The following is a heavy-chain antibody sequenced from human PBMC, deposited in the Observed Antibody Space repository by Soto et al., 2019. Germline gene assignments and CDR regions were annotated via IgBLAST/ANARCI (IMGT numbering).Heavy chain of an antibody. J-gene: IGHJ4*02. CDR3: ANLREGGYYVH. CDR2: ISWSSGSI. V-gene: IGHV3-9*01. Sequence: EVQLVESGGGLVQPGRSLRLSCVASGFTFEDNAMHWVRQAPGKGLEWGSGISWSSGSIDYAASVKGRFTISRDHAKNPLYLQMDSLRAEDTALYYCANLREGGYYVHWGQGTLVTVSS. CDR1: GFTFEDNA. D-gene: IGHD3-10*02.